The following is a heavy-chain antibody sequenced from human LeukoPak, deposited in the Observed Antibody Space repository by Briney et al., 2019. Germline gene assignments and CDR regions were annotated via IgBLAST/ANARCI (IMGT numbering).Heavy chain of an antibody. J-gene: IGHJ4*02. CDR2: IHTSGST. D-gene: IGHD6-19*01. Sequence: SETLSLTCAVYGGSFSGYYWNWIRQPAGKGLEWIGRIHTSGSTNYNPSLKSRLTMSVDTSRNQFSLKLSSVTAADTAVYYCARGKVVAGTPGQNSWDYWGQGTLVTVSS. CDR3: ARGKVVAGTPGQNSWDY. CDR1: GGSFSGYY. V-gene: IGHV4-59*10.